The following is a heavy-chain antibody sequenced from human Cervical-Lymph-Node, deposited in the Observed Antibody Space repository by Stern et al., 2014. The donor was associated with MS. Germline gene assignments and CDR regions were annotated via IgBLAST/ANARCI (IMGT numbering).Heavy chain of an antibody. D-gene: IGHD3-10*01. CDR2: FFSGGTT. CDR1: GFTVSTNY. V-gene: IGHV3-66*01. Sequence: VQLEESGGGLVQPGGSLRLSCAASGFTVSTNYVSWVRQAPGKGLEWVSIFFSGGTTYYADSVKGRFTISRDNSKNTLYLQMNSLRAEDTAIYYCARDGGYYYGSGSYLAWFFDLWGRGTLVTVSS. J-gene: IGHJ2*01. CDR3: ARDGGYYYGSGSYLAWFFDL.